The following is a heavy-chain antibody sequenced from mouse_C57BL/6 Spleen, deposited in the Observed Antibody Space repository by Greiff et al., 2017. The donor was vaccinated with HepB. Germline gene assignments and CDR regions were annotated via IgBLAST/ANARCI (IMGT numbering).Heavy chain of an antibody. Sequence: QVQLQQPGAELVRPGSSVKLSCKASGYTFTSYWMDWVKQRPGQGLEWIGNIYPSDSETHYNQKFKDKATLTVDKSSSTAYMQLSSLTSEDSAVYYCARGATNYFDYWGQGTTRTVSS. CDR1: GYTFTSYW. D-gene: IGHD3-1*01. CDR3: ARGATNYFDY. V-gene: IGHV1-61*01. J-gene: IGHJ2*01. CDR2: IYPSDSET.